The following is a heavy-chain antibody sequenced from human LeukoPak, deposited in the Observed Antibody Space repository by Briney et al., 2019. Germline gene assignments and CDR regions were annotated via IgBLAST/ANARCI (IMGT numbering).Heavy chain of an antibody. CDR2: ISGSSGII. V-gene: IGHV3-48*04. CDR3: ARPGTGFDC. J-gene: IGHJ4*02. Sequence: PGGSLRLSCAASGFTFNTYTMNWVRQAPGKGLEWVSYISGSSGIIDYADSVKGRFSISRDNAKNTLYLQMNSLRAEDTAVYYCARPGTGFDCWGQGTLVTVSS. D-gene: IGHD1-1*01. CDR1: GFTFNTYT.